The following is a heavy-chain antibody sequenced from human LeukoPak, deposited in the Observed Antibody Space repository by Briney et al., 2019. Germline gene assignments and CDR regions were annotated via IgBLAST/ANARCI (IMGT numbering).Heavy chain of an antibody. D-gene: IGHD6-13*01. CDR3: AKSLWAAAGTGAFDF. J-gene: IGHJ3*01. Sequence: GGSLRLSCAASGFTFSSYDMNWVRQAPGKGLEWVSSFRASDETTYYADPVKGRFTISRDKSRNTLYLQMNSLRVEDTAVYYCAKSLWAAAGTGAFDFWGQGTMVTVSS. V-gene: IGHV3-23*01. CDR2: FRASDETT. CDR1: GFTFSSYD.